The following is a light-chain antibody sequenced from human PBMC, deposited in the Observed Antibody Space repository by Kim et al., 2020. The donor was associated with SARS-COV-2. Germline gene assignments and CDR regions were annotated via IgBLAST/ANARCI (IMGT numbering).Light chain of an antibody. Sequence: DIQMTQSPSSLSASVGDRVTITCRASQGISNYLAWYQHKPGKVPKLLIFAASTLHSGVPSRFSGGGSGTDFTLTISSLQPEDVATYYCHMYKNAPWRFGQGTQVDI. V-gene: IGKV1-27*01. J-gene: IGKJ1*01. CDR3: HMYKNAPWR. CDR1: QGISNY. CDR2: AAS.